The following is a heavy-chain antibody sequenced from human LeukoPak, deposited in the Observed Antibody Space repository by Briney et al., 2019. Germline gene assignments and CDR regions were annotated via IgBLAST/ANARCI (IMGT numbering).Heavy chain of an antibody. D-gene: IGHD3-9*01. Sequence: ASVKVSCKASGYTFTSYGISWVRQAPGQGLEWMGWISAYNGNTNYAQKLQGRVTMTTDTSTSTAYMELRSLRSDDTAVYYCARDQYYDILTGYGAWFDPWGQGTLVTVSS. V-gene: IGHV1-18*01. J-gene: IGHJ5*02. CDR3: ARDQYYDILTGYGAWFDP. CDR2: ISAYNGNT. CDR1: GYTFTSYG.